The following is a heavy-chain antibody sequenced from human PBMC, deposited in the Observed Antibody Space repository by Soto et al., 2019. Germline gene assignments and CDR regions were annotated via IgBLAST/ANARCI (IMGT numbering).Heavy chain of an antibody. CDR2: IIPIFGTA. CDR1: VGTFSSYA. V-gene: IGHV1-69*06. CDR3: ARLLHKTLYVVPLDY. D-gene: IGHD2-21*01. J-gene: IGHJ4*02. Sequence: SVKVSCKASVGTFSSYAISWVRQAPGQGLEWMGGIIPIFGTANYAQKFQGRVTITADKSTSTAYMELSSLRSEDTAVYYCARLLHKTLYVVPLDYWGQGTLVT.